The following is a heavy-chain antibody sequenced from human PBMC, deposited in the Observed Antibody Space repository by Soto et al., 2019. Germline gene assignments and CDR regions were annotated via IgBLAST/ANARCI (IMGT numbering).Heavy chain of an antibody. V-gene: IGHV6-1*01. J-gene: IGHJ6*02. CDR1: GDSVSSNSAA. Sequence: SQTLSLTCAISGDSVSSNSAAWNWIRQSPSRGLEWLGRTYYRSKWYNDYAVSVKSRITINPDTSKNQFSLQLSSVTPEDTAVYYCARDEIFGVVIRYYYYGMDVWGQGTTVTVSS. CDR3: ARDEIFGVVIRYYYYGMDV. D-gene: IGHD3-3*01. CDR2: TYYRSKWYN.